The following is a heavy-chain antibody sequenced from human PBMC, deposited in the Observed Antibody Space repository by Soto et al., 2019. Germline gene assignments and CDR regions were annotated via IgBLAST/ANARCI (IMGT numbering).Heavy chain of an antibody. Sequence: QLQVVQSGAEVTKPGSSVKVSCKASGGTFSRYAITWVRQAPGQGLEWMGGIIPVFGTVNYAQKFQGIVTVTADESTSTAYMELSSLRSEDTAVYYCVPLHPSTMIGRTGVDVWGQGTTVTVSS. J-gene: IGHJ6*02. CDR3: VPLHPSTMIGRTGVDV. V-gene: IGHV1-69*01. D-gene: IGHD3-22*01. CDR1: GGTFSRYA. CDR2: IIPVFGTV.